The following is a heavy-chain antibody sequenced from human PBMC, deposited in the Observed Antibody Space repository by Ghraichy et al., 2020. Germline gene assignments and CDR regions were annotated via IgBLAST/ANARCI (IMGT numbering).Heavy chain of an antibody. CDR3: TRGEYGDKSAFDY. CDR2: IRSKAYGGTT. Sequence: GGSLRLSCTASGFTFGDYAMSWFRQAPGKGLEWVGFIRSKAYGGTTEYAASVKGRFTISRDDSKSIAYLQMNSLKTEDTAVYYCTRGEYGDKSAFDYWGQGTLVTVSS. D-gene: IGHD4-17*01. CDR1: GFTFGDYA. J-gene: IGHJ4*02. V-gene: IGHV3-49*03.